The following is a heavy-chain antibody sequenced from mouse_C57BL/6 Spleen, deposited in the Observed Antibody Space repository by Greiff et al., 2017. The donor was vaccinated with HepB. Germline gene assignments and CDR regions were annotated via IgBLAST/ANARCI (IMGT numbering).Heavy chain of an antibody. CDR2: IDPSDSYT. J-gene: IGHJ4*01. CDR1: GYTFTSYW. CDR3: ARLDYYGSTYAMDY. Sequence: QVQLQQPGAELVKPGASVKLSCKASGYTFTSYWMQWVKQRPGQGLEWIGEIDPSDSYTNYNQKFKGKATLTVDTSSRTAYMQLSSLTSEDSAVYYCARLDYYGSTYAMDYWGQGTSVTVSS. D-gene: IGHD1-1*01. V-gene: IGHV1-50*01.